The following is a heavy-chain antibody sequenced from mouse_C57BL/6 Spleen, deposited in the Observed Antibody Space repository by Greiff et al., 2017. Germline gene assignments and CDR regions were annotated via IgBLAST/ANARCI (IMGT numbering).Heavy chain of an antibody. J-gene: IGHJ4*01. Sequence: EVKLMESGGGLVKPGGSLKLSCAASGFTFSSYAMSWVRQTPEKRLEWVATISDGGSYTYYPDNVKGRFTISRDNAKNNLYLQMSHLKSEDTAMYYCARDNYDCYAMDYWGQGTSVTGSS. CDR1: GFTFSSYA. V-gene: IGHV5-4*01. CDR3: ARDNYDCYAMDY. D-gene: IGHD1-1*02. CDR2: ISDGGSYT.